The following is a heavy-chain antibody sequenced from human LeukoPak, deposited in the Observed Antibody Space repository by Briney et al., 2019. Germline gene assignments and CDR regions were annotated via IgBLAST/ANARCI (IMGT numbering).Heavy chain of an antibody. J-gene: IGHJ4*02. D-gene: IGHD1-26*01. CDR2: IYYSGST. CDR3: ARQSGGGVGATYYFDY. Sequence: SETLSLTCTVSGGSLSSGGYYWSWIRQHPGKGLEWIGYIYYSGSTYYNPSLKSRVTISVDTSKNQFSLKLSSVTAADTAVYYCARQSGGGVGATYYFDYWGQGTLVTVSS. V-gene: IGHV4-31*03. CDR1: GGSLSSGGYY.